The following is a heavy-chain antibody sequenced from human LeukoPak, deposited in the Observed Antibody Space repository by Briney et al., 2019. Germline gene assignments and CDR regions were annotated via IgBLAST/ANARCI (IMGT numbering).Heavy chain of an antibody. CDR3: AKDGAN. Sequence: GGSLRLSCAASGFTFSNYGMHLVRQAAGKGLEWVAVIWYDGSNEHYTDSVKGRFTISRDNSKNTLYLQMNSLRAEDTAVYYCAKDGANWGQGTLVTVSS. V-gene: IGHV3-33*06. J-gene: IGHJ4*02. CDR1: GFTFSNYG. D-gene: IGHD4/OR15-4a*01. CDR2: IWYDGSNE.